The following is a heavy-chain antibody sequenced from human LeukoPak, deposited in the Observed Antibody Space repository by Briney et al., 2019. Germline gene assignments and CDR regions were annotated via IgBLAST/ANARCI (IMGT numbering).Heavy chain of an antibody. Sequence: GASVKVSCKASGGIFSSYAISWVRQAPGQGLEWMGRIIPIFGTANYAQKFQGRVAITTDESTSTAYMELSSLRSEDTAVYYCARDKYSQTAAADNYWGQGTLVTVSS. CDR3: ARDKYSQTAAADNY. D-gene: IGHD6-13*01. CDR1: GGIFSSYA. J-gene: IGHJ4*02. V-gene: IGHV1-69*05. CDR2: IIPIFGTA.